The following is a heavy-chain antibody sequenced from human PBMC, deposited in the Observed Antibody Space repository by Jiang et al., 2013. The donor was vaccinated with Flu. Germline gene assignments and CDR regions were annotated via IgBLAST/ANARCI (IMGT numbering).Heavy chain of an antibody. Sequence: SGAEVKKPGASVKVSCKASGYTFTDYYMHWVRQAPGQGLEWMGWINPNSGGTNYAQKFQGWVTMTRDTSISTAYMELSSLRSEDTAVYYCATVTTVTKFFDYWGQGTLVTVSS. CDR2: INPNSGGT. J-gene: IGHJ4*02. D-gene: IGHD4-17*01. CDR1: GYTFTDYY. CDR3: ATVTTVTKFFDY. V-gene: IGHV1-2*04.